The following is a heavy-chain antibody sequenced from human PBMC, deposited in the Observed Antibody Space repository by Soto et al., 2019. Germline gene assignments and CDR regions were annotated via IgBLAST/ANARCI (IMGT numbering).Heavy chain of an antibody. CDR1: GFTFSSYA. CDR2: ISYDGSNK. J-gene: IGHJ4*02. D-gene: IGHD3-22*01. V-gene: IGHV3-30-3*01. Sequence: QVQLVESGGGVVQPGRSLRLSCAASGFTFSSYAMHWVRQAPGKGLEWVAVISYDGSNKYYADSVKGRFTISRDNSKNTLYLQMNSLRAEDTAVYYCARANHYYDSSGYPDYWGQGTLVTVSS. CDR3: ARANHYYDSSGYPDY.